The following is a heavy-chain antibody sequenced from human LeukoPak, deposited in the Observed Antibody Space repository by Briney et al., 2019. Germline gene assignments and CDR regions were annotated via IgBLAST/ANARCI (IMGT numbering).Heavy chain of an antibody. J-gene: IGHJ4*02. D-gene: IGHD6-6*01. Sequence: SVKVSCKASGGTFSSYAISWVRQAPGQGLEWMGRIIPIFGTANYAQKFQGRVTITTDESTSTAYMELSNLRSEDTAVYYCARDVRDYSSSYDYWGQGTLVTVSS. V-gene: IGHV1-69*05. CDR3: ARDVRDYSSSYDY. CDR1: GGTFSSYA. CDR2: IIPIFGTA.